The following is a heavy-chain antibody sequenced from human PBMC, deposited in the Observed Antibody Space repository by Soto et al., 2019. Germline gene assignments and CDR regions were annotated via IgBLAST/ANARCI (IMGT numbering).Heavy chain of an antibody. D-gene: IGHD3-10*01. CDR1: GFPFTTYG. J-gene: IGHJ4*02. CDR2: ISYDGTNK. CDR3: VGGQYYFDY. Sequence: QVQLVESGGGVVQPGRSLRLSCAASGFPFTTYGMHWVREGPGKGLEWVAVISYDGTNKYYADSVKGRFTISRDNSKNTLHLQMNSLTPEDTALYYCVGGQYYFDYRGQGTLVTVSS. V-gene: IGHV3-30*03.